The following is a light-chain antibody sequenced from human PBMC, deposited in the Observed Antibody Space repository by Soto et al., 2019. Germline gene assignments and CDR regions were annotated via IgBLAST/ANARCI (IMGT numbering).Light chain of an antibody. CDR3: HQYDSSPLT. V-gene: IGKV3-20*01. CDR1: QSVSSSY. CDR2: GAS. J-gene: IGKJ4*01. Sequence: EIVLTQSPGTLSLSPGERATLSCRASQSVSSSYLAWYQQKPGQAPRLLIYGASSRATGIPDRFSGSGSGTDFTLITSRLEPEDFAVYYCHQYDSSPLTFGGGTKVEIK.